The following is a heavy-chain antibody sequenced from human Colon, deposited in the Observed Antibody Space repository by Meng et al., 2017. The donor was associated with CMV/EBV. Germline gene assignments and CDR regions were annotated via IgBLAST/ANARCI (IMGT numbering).Heavy chain of an antibody. J-gene: IGHJ5*02. CDR2: MFYSGST. CDR1: GDSIRSSGYY. CDR3: ARDGQRISVVWGVPNWFDP. V-gene: IGHV4-39*07. D-gene: IGHD3-10*01. Sequence: GSLRLSCTVSGDSIRSSGYYWAWIRQPPGKGLEWIGSMFYSGSTYYSASLKSRVTMSIDTSKIQVSLKLTSVTAADTAVYYCARDGQRISVVWGVPNWFDPWGQGTLVTVSS.